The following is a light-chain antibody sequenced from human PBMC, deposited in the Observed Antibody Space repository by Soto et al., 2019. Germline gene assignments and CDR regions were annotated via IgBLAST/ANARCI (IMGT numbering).Light chain of an antibody. CDR1: QDISNY. CDR3: QQYDNLPPLT. V-gene: IGKV1-33*01. J-gene: IGKJ4*01. CDR2: DAS. Sequence: DIQMTQSPSSLSASVGDRVTITCQASQDISNYLNWYQQKPGKAPKLLIYDASNLETGVPSRFSGIGSGTDFTFTIRSLQPEDIATYYCQQYDNLPPLTFGGGTKVEIK.